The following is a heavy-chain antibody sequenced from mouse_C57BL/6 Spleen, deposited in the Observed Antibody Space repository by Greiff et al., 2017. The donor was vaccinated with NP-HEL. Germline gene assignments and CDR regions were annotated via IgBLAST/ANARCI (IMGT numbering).Heavy chain of an antibody. CDR2: INPSSGYT. CDR1: GFTFTSYC. J-gene: IGHJ4*01. D-gene: IGHD2-5*01. V-gene: IGHV1-7*01. CDR3: ARYNYSNDYAMDY. Sequence: QVQLKQSGAELVKPGASVKLSCKASGFTFTSYCMHWVKQRPGQGLEWIGYINPSSGYTKSKQKFKDKATLTADKSSSTAYMQLSSLTYEDSAVYYCARYNYSNDYAMDYWGQGTSVTVSS.